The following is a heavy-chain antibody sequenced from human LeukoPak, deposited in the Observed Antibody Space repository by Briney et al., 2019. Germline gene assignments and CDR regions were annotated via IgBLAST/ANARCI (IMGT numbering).Heavy chain of an antibody. J-gene: IGHJ4*02. Sequence: GGSLRLSCAASGVTVSSNYMSWVRQAPGKGLEWVSVIYSGGSTYYADSVMGRFTISRDNSKNTLYLQMNSLRAEDTAVYYCARGKYVDTAMVHPNFDYWGQGTLVTVSS. V-gene: IGHV3-53*01. CDR1: GVTVSSNY. CDR3: ARGKYVDTAMVHPNFDY. D-gene: IGHD5-18*01. CDR2: IYSGGST.